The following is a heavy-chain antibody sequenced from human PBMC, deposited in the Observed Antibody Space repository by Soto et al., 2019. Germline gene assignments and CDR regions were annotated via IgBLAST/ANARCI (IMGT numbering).Heavy chain of an antibody. CDR3: ARVTADNYDFWSGYKARWFDP. CDR2: IYYSGST. V-gene: IGHV4-31*03. CDR1: GGSISSGGYY. D-gene: IGHD3-3*01. J-gene: IGHJ5*02. Sequence: ASETLALTCTVSGGSISSGGYYWSWIRQHPGKGLEWIGYIYYSGSTYYNPSLKSRVTISVDTSKNQFSLKLSSVTAADTAVYYCARVTADNYDFWSGYKARWFDPWGQGTLVTVSS.